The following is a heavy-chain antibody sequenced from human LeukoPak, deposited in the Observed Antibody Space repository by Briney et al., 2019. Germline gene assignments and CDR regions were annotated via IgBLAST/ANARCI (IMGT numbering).Heavy chain of an antibody. CDR1: GGTFSSYA. CDR2: FDPEDGET. J-gene: IGHJ3*02. CDR3: ATQRCGGDCYSPDAFDI. Sequence: ASVKVSCKASGGTFSSYAISWVRQAPGKGLEWMGGFDPEDGETIYAQKFQGRVTMTEDTSTDTAYMELSSLRSEDTAVYYCATQRCGGDCYSPDAFDIWGQGTMVTVSS. D-gene: IGHD2-21*02. V-gene: IGHV1-24*01.